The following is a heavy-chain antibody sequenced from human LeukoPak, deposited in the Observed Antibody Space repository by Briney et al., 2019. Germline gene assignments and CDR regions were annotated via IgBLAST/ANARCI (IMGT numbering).Heavy chain of an antibody. Sequence: GGSLRLSCAASGFTFSSYNMNWVRQAPGKGLEWVSYISSSSSTIYYADSVKGRFTISRDNSKNTLYLQMNSLRAEDTAVYYCAKDRMIDYFDYWGQGTLVTVSS. CDR2: ISSSSSTI. D-gene: IGHD3-16*01. CDR1: GFTFSSYN. J-gene: IGHJ4*02. CDR3: AKDRMIDYFDY. V-gene: IGHV3-48*01.